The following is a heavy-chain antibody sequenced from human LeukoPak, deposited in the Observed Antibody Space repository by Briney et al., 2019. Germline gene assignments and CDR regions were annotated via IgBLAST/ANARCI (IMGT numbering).Heavy chain of an antibody. J-gene: IGHJ4*02. CDR2: ISGSGGNT. V-gene: IGHV3-23*01. D-gene: IGHD5-12*01. CDR3: AKGRYSGYGYCDY. Sequence: GGSLRLSCAASGFTFTYHAMNWVRQAPGKGLEWVSGISGSGGNTYYADSVKGRFTISRDNSKNTLYLQMNSLSGEHTALYYCAKGRYSGYGYCDYWGRGTLVTVSS. CDR1: GFTFTYHA.